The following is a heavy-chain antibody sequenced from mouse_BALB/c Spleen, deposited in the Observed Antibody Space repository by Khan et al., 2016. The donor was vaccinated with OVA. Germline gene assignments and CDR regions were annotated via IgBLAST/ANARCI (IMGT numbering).Heavy chain of an antibody. V-gene: IGHV2-6-7*01. CDR3: AREGNGYSGFSS. CDR2: IWGDGST. D-gene: IGHD2-3*01. Sequence: VQLQESGPGLVAPSQSLSITCTVSGFSLTDYGVNWIRQPPGKGLEWLGMIWGDGSTDYNSALKSRLSISRDKSKSQVCLKMNSLQPDDTARYYCAREGNGYSGFSSCGPGTLVPVSA. CDR1: GFSLTDYG. J-gene: IGHJ3*01.